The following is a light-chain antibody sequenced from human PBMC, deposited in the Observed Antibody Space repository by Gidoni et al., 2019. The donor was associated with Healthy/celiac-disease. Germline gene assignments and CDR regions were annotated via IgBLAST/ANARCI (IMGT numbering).Light chain of an antibody. CDR2: QDS. Sequence: SYELTQPPSVSVSPGQTASITCSGDKLGDKYACWYQQKPGQSPVLVIYQDSKRPSGIPARFSGSNSGNTATLTIRGTQAMDEADYYCQAWDSSTAVFGGGTKLTVV. J-gene: IGLJ2*01. CDR3: QAWDSSTAV. V-gene: IGLV3-1*01. CDR1: KLGDKY.